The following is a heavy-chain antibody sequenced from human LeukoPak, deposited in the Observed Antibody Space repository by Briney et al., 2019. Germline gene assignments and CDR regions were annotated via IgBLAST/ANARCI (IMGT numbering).Heavy chain of an antibody. CDR3: AREVPAAEAYFDY. Sequence: GGSLRLSCAASGFTFSNFAMHWVRQAPGKGLEYVSAISSNGGSTYYANSVRARFTISRDNSKNTLYLQMGSLRAEDMAVYYCAREVPAAEAYFDYWGQGTLVTVSP. CDR1: GFTFSNFA. D-gene: IGHD2-2*01. J-gene: IGHJ4*02. V-gene: IGHV3-64*01. CDR2: ISSNGGST.